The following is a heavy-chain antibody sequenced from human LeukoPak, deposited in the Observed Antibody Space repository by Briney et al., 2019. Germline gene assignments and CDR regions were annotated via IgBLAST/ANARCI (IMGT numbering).Heavy chain of an antibody. CDR2: INHSGST. CDR1: GGSFSGNY. J-gene: IGHJ5*02. Sequence: SETLSLTCAVYGGSFSGNYWSWLRQPPGKGLEWIGEINHSGSTNYNPSLTSRCTISVNTSTNQFSLKLSSVIAADTAVYYCARGGRGVPAARRFKGGNWFDPWGQGTLVTVSS. CDR3: ARGGRGVPAARRFKGGNWFDP. D-gene: IGHD2-2*01. V-gene: IGHV4-34*01.